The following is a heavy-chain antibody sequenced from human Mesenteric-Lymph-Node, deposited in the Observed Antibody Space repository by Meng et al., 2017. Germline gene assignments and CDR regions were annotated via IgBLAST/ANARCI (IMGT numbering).Heavy chain of an antibody. Sequence: GESLKISCSASRFILFNYAMHWVRQAPGKGLDWVAVITYDGRKEYYADSVKGRFTISRDNSKNTLYLQMNSLRAEDTAVYYCARVSSSWYTGSSFDIWGQGTMVTVSS. V-gene: IGHV3-30*07. CDR2: ITYDGRKE. CDR3: ARVSSSWYTGSSFDI. CDR1: RFILFNYA. J-gene: IGHJ3*02. D-gene: IGHD6-13*01.